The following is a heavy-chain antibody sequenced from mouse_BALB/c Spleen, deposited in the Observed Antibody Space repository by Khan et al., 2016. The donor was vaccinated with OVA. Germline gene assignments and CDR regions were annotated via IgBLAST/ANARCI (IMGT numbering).Heavy chain of an antibody. V-gene: IGHV1S136*01. D-gene: IGHD2-14*01. J-gene: IGHJ2*01. Sequence: MQLQESGPELVKPGASVKMSCKASGYTFTSYVMHWVKQKPGQGLEWIGYINPYNDGTKYNEKFKGKATLTSDKSSSTAYMELSSLTSEDSAVYYCARPGNRYERIFDYWGQGTTLTVSS. CDR2: INPYNDGT. CDR1: GYTFTSYV. CDR3: ARPGNRYERIFDY.